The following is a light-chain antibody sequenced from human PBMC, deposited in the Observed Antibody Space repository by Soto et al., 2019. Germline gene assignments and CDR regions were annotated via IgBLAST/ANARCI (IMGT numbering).Light chain of an antibody. CDR1: QSISSY. Sequence: DIQITQSPSSLSAYVPYTVTTTFRASQSISSYLNWYQQKPGKAPKLLIYAASSLQSGVPSRFSGSGSGTDFTLTISSLQTEDFATYYCKQSYSTLWTFGKGTKVDIK. V-gene: IGKV1-39*01. J-gene: IGKJ1*01. CDR3: KQSYSTLWT. CDR2: AAS.